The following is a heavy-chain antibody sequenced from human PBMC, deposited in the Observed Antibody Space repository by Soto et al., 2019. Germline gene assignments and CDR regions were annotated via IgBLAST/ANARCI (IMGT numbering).Heavy chain of an antibody. CDR2: LFYGGTT. J-gene: IGHJ4*02. CDR1: GGSISGYY. D-gene: IGHD3-10*01. V-gene: IGHV4-39*01. CDR3: ARHRGPAPVY. Sequence: QVQLQESGPGLVKPSETLSLTCTVSGGSISGYYWTWIRQPPGKGLEWVGSLFYGGTTDYNPSLKGRLTMSLDTSKNHFSLKLRSVTAADTAVYYCARHRGPAPVYWGQGTLVTASS.